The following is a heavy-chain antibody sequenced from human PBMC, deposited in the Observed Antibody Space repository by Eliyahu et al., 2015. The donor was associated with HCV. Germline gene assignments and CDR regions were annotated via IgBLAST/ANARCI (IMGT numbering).Heavy chain of an antibody. CDR1: XGXIXTYY. CDR3: ASGGGGIAVAGTGGWFDP. V-gene: IGHV4-59*01. J-gene: IGHJ5*02. D-gene: IGHD6-19*01. CDR2: IHXRGST. Sequence: QVQLQESGPGLVKPSETLSLTCTVXXGXIXTYYWTWXRQPPGKGXEWIGYIHXRGSTNYNPSLKSRVTISLDTSKNQFSLNLTSVTAADTAVYYCASGGGGIAVAGTGGWFDPWGQGTLVTVSS.